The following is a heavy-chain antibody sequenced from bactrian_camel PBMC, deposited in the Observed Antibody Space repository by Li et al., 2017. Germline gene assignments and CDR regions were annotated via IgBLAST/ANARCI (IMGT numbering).Heavy chain of an antibody. Sequence: VQLVESGGGSVQTGGSLRLSCAASGFPFSTSVMMWVRQASGKGLEWVSTINRNDGTYYADSVKGRFTISRDNAVNALYLQLSSLKTADTAMYYCATYGGRRLGRFGYWGQGTQVTVS. CDR1: GFPFSTSV. D-gene: IGHD6*01. J-gene: IGHJ6*01. CDR3: ATYGGRRLGRFGY. CDR2: INRNDGT. V-gene: IGHV3S40*01.